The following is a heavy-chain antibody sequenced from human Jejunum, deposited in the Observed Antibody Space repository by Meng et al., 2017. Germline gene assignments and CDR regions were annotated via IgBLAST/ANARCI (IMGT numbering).Heavy chain of an antibody. Sequence: QVQRVQCGAEVKKPGASARVSCQASGYTFTGYSIHWARQAPGPGLEWMGQINPDGSGTMYAQKFQGRVTMSRDTSISTVYMDLSRLTSDDTGLYYCARGVYPFFFDTWGQGTLVTVYS. CDR2: INPDGSGT. V-gene: IGHV1-2*05. CDR1: GYTFTGYS. D-gene: IGHD3-16*02. CDR3: ARGVYPFFFDT. J-gene: IGHJ4*02.